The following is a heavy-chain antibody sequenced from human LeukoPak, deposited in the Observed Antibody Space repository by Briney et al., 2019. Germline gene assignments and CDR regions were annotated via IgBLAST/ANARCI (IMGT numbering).Heavy chain of an antibody. CDR1: GFAFSSYW. CDR3: ARDSRGWYFDAFDM. CDR2: IKQDGSEK. Sequence: GGSLRLSCAASGFAFSSYWMSWVRQAPGKGLEWVANIKQDGSEKYYVDSVKGRFTISRDNAKNSLYLQMNSLRAEDTAVYYCARDSRGWYFDAFDMWGQGTMVTVSS. V-gene: IGHV3-7*01. D-gene: IGHD6-19*01. J-gene: IGHJ3*02.